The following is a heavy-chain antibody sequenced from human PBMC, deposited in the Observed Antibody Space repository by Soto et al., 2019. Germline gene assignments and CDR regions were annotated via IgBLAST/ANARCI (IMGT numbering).Heavy chain of an antibody. D-gene: IGHD1-7*01. J-gene: IGHJ4*02. CDR1: GGSTSPYY. CDR2: IDYSGGA. Sequence: QVQLQESGPGLVKASETLSLTCTVSGGSTSPYYWSWLRQPPGKGLEWIGFIDYSGGARYNPSLKSRVTMSLDTSENQISLKLSSMTAADTAVYFWARGRPWELYDYWGQGTLVTVSS. V-gene: IGHV4-59*01. CDR3: ARGRPWELYDY.